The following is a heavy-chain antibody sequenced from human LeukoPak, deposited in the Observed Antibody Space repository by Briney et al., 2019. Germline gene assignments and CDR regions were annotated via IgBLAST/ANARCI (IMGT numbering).Heavy chain of an antibody. CDR3: ARETGYAYGRAPLDY. V-gene: IGHV1-69*06. CDR2: IIHMSGTV. CDR1: GCIFSTFG. D-gene: IGHD5-18*01. J-gene: IGHJ4*02. Sequence: GASVKVSCKASGCIFSTFGIRWVRQAPGKGLEWMGGIIHMSGTVNNAQKFQGRVTITADKSTGTAYMELSSLRSDDTAVYYCARETGYAYGRAPLDYWGQGTLVTVSS.